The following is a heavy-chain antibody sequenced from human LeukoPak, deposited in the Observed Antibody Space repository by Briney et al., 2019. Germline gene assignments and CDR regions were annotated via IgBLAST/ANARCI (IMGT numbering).Heavy chain of an antibody. CDR2: IYPGDSDT. Sequence: GESLKISCKGSGYRFTSYWIGWVRQMPGKGLEWMGIIYPGDSDTKYRPSFRGQVTISADKSTSTANLQWSSLKASDSAMYYCARSGGNYYSIWGQRTMVTVSS. CDR3: ARSGGNYYSI. CDR1: GYRFTSYW. J-gene: IGHJ3*02. V-gene: IGHV5-51*01. D-gene: IGHD1-26*01.